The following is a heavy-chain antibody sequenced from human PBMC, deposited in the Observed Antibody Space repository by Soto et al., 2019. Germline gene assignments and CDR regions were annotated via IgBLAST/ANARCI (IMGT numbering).Heavy chain of an antibody. CDR2: IIPILGIA. CDR3: ARYLPDYGDYYFDY. D-gene: IGHD4-17*01. V-gene: IGHV1-69*02. Sequence: SVKVSCKASGGTFSSYTISWVRQAPGQGLEWMGRIIPILGIANYAQKFQGRVTITADKSTSTAYMELSSLRSEDTAVYYCARYLPDYGDYYFDYWGQGTLVTVSS. CDR1: GGTFSSYT. J-gene: IGHJ4*02.